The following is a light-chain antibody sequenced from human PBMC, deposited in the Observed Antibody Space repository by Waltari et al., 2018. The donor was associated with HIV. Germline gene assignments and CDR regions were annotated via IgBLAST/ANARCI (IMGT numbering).Light chain of an antibody. V-gene: IGLV2-11*01. CDR3: CSYAGSYTV. J-gene: IGLJ2*01. CDR1: SSDVGGYNY. Sequence: QSALTQPRSVSGSPGQSVTISCTGTSSDVGGYNYVSWYQQHPGKAPKLMINDVSKRPSGVPDRFSGSKSGNTASLTISGLQAEDEADYYCCSYAGSYTVFGGGTKLTVL. CDR2: DVS.